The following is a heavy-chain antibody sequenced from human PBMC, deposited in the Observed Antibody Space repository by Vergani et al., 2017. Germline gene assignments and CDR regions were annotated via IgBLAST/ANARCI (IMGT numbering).Heavy chain of an antibody. J-gene: IGHJ3*02. V-gene: IGHV3-30-3*01. CDR3: AKDGGSYRSDAFDI. Sequence: QVQLVESGGGVVQPGRSLRLSCAASGFTFSSYAMHWVRQAPGKGLEWVAVISYDGSNKYYADSVKGRFTISRDNSKNTLYLQMNSLRAEDTAVYYCAKDGGSYRSDAFDIWGQGTMVTVSS. CDR1: GFTFSSYA. CDR2: ISYDGSNK. D-gene: IGHD1-26*01.